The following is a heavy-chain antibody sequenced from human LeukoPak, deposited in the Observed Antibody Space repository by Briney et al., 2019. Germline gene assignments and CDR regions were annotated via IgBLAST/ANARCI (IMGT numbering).Heavy chain of an antibody. D-gene: IGHD4-17*01. V-gene: IGHV3-21*01. CDR2: IGSSTSYI. Sequence: GGSLRPSCAASGFTFTSYNMNWVRQAPGKGLEWVSSIGSSTSYINYADSVKGRFTISRDNAKNSLFLQMDSLRAEDTAVYYCARDRYGDYSFDYWGQGTLVTVSS. J-gene: IGHJ4*02. CDR1: GFTFTSYN. CDR3: ARDRYGDYSFDY.